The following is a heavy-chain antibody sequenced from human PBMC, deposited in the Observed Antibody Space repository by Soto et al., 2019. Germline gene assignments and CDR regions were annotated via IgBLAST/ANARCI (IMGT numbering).Heavy chain of an antibody. J-gene: IGHJ5*02. Sequence: PGGSLKISCNGSGYSFTNYSIGLVRQMPGKGLEWMGIIYPGDSDTKYSPSFQGQVTISADKSTSTAYLQWNSLKASDTAMHFCARLGSAIVTWFDPWGQGTLATVSA. D-gene: IGHD2-21*02. V-gene: IGHV5-51*01. CDR3: ARLGSAIVTWFDP. CDR1: GYSFTNYS. CDR2: IYPGDSDT.